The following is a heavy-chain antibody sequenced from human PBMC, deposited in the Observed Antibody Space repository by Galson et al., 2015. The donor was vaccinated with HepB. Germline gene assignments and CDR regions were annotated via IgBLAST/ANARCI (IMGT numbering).Heavy chain of an antibody. CDR2: IDPNDPFA. V-gene: IGHV5-10-1*01. J-gene: IGHJ6*02. CDR3: ASLYYYYGMDV. CDR1: GSTFNSYW. Sequence: QSGAEVKKPGESLRISCKGSGSTFNSYWINWVRQKPGKGLEWMGRIDPNDPFASYSPSFQGHVTISADTSTSTAYLQWSSLQASDTAIYYCASLYYYYGMDVWGQGTTVTVSS.